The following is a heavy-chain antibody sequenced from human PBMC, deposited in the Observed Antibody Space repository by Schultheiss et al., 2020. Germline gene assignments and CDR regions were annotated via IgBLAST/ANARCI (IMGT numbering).Heavy chain of an antibody. V-gene: IGHV1-46*01. Sequence: ASVKVSCKASGYTFTGYYMHWVRQAPGQGLEWMGIINPSGATTNYAQKFQGRVNLTLDTSTETFYMEMSTLRSDDTAIYYCARGGVDTSMVYYYGSRSQGMDVWGEGTTVTVSS. CDR1: GYTFTGYY. J-gene: IGHJ6*04. CDR3: ARGGVDTSMVYYYGSRSQGMDV. D-gene: IGHD5-18*01. CDR2: INPSGATT.